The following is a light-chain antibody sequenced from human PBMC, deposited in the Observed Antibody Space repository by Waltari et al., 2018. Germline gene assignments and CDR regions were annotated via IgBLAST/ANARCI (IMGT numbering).Light chain of an antibody. Sequence: QSALTQPPSVSGSPGQSVTISCSGTSTDVGNYNRVSWYQQSPGTAPKLMIYEGSNRPSGVPDRFSGSKAGNTASLTISGLQAEDEADYYCSSYTSSITLEFGGGTKLTVL. CDR1: STDVGNYNR. V-gene: IGLV2-18*02. CDR2: EGS. CDR3: SSYTSSITLE. J-gene: IGLJ2*01.